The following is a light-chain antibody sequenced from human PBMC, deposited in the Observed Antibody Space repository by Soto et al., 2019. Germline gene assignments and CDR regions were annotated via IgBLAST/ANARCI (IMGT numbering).Light chain of an antibody. Sequence: QSALTQPRSVSGSPGQSVTISCTGTSSDVGVYNYVSWYQQYPDKAPKSTIYDVSKRPSGVPDRFSGSKSDNTASLTISGLQAEDEADYYCCSYAGSYTFVFGIGPKVTVL. CDR3: CSYAGSYTFV. J-gene: IGLJ1*01. CDR1: SSDVGVYNY. CDR2: DVS. V-gene: IGLV2-11*01.